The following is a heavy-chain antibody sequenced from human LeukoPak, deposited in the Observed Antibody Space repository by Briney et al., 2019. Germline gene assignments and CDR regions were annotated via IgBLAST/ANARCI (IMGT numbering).Heavy chain of an antibody. D-gene: IGHD5-24*01. CDR2: IKTKTDGAAT. CDR3: ARGGDGYSIWNPFDY. CDR1: GFTFSSAW. V-gene: IGHV3-15*07. Sequence: GGSLRLSCAASGFTFSSAWMNWVRQAPGKGLEWVGRIKTKTDGAATEYATPVKGRFTFSRDDSKNTLYLQMNSLKTEDTAVYYCARGGDGYSIWNPFDYWGQGTLVTVSS. J-gene: IGHJ4*02.